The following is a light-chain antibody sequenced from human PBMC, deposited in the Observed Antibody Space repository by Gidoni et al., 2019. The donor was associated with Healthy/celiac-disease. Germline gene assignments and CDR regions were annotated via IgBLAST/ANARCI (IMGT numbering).Light chain of an antibody. CDR1: QSVLYSSNNKNY. V-gene: IGKV4-1*01. CDR3: QQYYSTPFT. CDR2: WAS. J-gene: IGKJ3*01. Sequence: DNVMTQSPDSLAVSLSERATINCKSSQSVLYSSNNKNYLAWYQQKPGQPPKLLIYWASTRESGVPDRFSGSGSGTDFTLPISSLQAEDVAVYYCQQYYSTPFTFGPGTKVDIK.